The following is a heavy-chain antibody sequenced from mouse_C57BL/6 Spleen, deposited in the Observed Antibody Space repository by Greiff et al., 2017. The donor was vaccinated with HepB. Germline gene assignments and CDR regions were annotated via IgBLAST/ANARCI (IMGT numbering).Heavy chain of an antibody. J-gene: IGHJ1*03. CDR1: GYSFTDYN. D-gene: IGHD1-1*01. V-gene: IGHV1-39*01. CDR2: INPNYGTT. CDR3: ARSYYGSRNWYFDV. Sequence: EVQLVESGPELVKPGASVKISCKASGYSFTDYNMNWVKQSNGKSLEWIGVINPNYGTTSYNQKFKGKATLTVDQSSSTAYMQLNSLTSEDSAVYYCARSYYGSRNWYFDVWGTGTTVTVSS.